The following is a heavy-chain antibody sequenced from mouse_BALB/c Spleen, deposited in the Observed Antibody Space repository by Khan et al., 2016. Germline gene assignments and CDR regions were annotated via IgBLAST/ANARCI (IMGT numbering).Heavy chain of an antibody. CDR3: ARRGYYFSIDY. CDR1: GFDFSRYW. Sequence: EVQLQESGGGLVQPGGSLKLSCAASGFDFSRYWMSWVRQAPGKGLEWIGEINPDSSTINYMPSLKDKFIISRDNAKNTLYLQMSKVRSEDTALYYCARRGYYFSIDYWGQGTSVTVSS. J-gene: IGHJ4*01. CDR2: INPDSSTI. V-gene: IGHV4-1*02. D-gene: IGHD1-1*01.